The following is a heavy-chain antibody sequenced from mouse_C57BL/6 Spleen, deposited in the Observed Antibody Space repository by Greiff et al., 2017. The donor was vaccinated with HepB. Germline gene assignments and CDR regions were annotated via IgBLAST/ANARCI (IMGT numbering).Heavy chain of an antibody. CDR3: ASNYAMDD. CDR1: GYTFTSYW. V-gene: IGHV1-69*01. Sequence: QVQLQQPGTELVKPGASVKLSCKASGYTFTSYWMHWVKQRPGQGLEWIGEIDPSDSYTNYNQKFKGKSTLTVDKSSSTAYMQLSSLTSEDSAVYYCASNYAMDDWGQGTSVTVSS. J-gene: IGHJ4*01. CDR2: IDPSDSYT.